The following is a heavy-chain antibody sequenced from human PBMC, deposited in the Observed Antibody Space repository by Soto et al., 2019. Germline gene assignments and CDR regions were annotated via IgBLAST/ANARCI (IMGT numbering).Heavy chain of an antibody. CDR2: IWYDGSNK. Sequence: QMQLVESGGGVVQPGRSLRLSCAASGFPFSTYGIHWVRQAPGKGLEWVAVIWYDGSNKYYGDSVKGRFTISRDNSKNTLYLQMNSLRVEDTVVYYCVRASGSCDLWGRAPWSLSPQ. J-gene: IGHJ2*01. CDR3: VRASGSCDL. V-gene: IGHV3-33*01. CDR1: GFPFSTYG.